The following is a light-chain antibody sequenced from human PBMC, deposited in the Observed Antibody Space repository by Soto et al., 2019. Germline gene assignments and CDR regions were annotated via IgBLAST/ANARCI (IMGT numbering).Light chain of an antibody. CDR3: CSFAGTSTSAHVV. CDR1: SSDVGSYNL. V-gene: IGLV2-23*01. Sequence: QSAQTQPASVSGSPGQSITISCTGTSSDVGSYNLVSWYRQHPGKAPKLMIYEGSKRPSGVSYRFSGSQSGNTASLTISGLQDEDEADYYCCSFAGTSTSAHVVFGGGTKLTVL. CDR2: EGS. J-gene: IGLJ2*01.